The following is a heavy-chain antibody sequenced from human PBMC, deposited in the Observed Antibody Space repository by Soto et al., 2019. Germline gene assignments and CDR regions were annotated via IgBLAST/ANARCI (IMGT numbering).Heavy chain of an antibody. Sequence: QVQLVQSGAEVKKPGSSVRVSCKASGGTFSNFAISWVRQAPGQGLEWMGGIIPILGTANYAQKIQGRVTITADESTSTAYMELTSLRSEDTAVYYCARTNQPFGDDGPWDCWGQGTLVTVSS. CDR2: IIPILGTA. CDR3: ARTNQPFGDDGPWDC. J-gene: IGHJ4*02. CDR1: GGTFSNFA. D-gene: IGHD4-17*01. V-gene: IGHV1-69*01.